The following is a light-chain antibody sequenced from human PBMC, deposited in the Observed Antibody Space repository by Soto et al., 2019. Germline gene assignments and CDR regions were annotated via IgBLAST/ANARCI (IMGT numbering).Light chain of an antibody. CDR3: QVWDSTSDHSV. Sequence: SYELTQPPSVSVAPGQTARITCGGNNIGSKSVHWYQQKPGQAPVLVVYDDSDRPSGIPERLSGSNSGNTATLTISRVEVGDEADYYCQVWDSTSDHSVFGGGTQLTVL. J-gene: IGLJ3*02. CDR2: DDS. V-gene: IGLV3-21*02. CDR1: NIGSKS.